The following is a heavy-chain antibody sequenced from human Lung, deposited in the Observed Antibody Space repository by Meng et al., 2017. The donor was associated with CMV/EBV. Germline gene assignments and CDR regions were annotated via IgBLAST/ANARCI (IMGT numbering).Heavy chain of an antibody. J-gene: IGHJ6*02. CDR2: ISSSGSTI. V-gene: IGHV3-48*03. CDR1: GFTFSSYE. Sequence: SCAASGFTFSSYEMNWVRQAPGKGLEWVSYISSSGSTIYYADSVKGRFTISRDNAKNSLYLQMNSLRAEDTAVYYCARDRGVVVPAAKYYYGMDVWXQGTTVTVSS. D-gene: IGHD2-2*01. CDR3: ARDRGVVVPAAKYYYGMDV.